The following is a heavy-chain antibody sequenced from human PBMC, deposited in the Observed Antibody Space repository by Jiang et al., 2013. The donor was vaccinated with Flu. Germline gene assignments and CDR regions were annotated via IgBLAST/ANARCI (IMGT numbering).Heavy chain of an antibody. CDR2: ISSSSSYT. J-gene: IGHJ4*02. Sequence: SDYYMSWIRQAPGRGVEWVSYISSSSSYTNYADSVKGRFTISRDNAKNSLYLQMNSLGAEDTAVYYCARNPPRGSGSYFYFDYWGQGTLVTVSS. CDR1: SDYY. D-gene: IGHD1-26*01. V-gene: IGHV3-11*06. CDR3: ARNPPRGSGSYFYFDY.